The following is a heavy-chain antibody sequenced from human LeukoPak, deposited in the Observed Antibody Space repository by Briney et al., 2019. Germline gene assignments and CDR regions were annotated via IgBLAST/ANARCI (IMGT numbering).Heavy chain of an antibody. Sequence: PSQTLSLTCTVSGGSISSGDYYWSWIRQPPGKGLEWIGYIYYSGSTNYNPSLKSRVTISVDTSKNQFSLKLSSVTAADTAVYYCARHTYGGNAPYYYWGQGTLVTVSS. CDR1: GGSISSGDYY. CDR3: ARHTYGGNAPYYY. J-gene: IGHJ4*02. V-gene: IGHV4-30-4*08. CDR2: IYYSGST. D-gene: IGHD4-23*01.